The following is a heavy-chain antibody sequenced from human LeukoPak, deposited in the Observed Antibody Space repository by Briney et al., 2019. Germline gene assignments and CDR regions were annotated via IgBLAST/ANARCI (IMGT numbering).Heavy chain of an antibody. D-gene: IGHD4-17*01. CDR2: INPDGSEK. J-gene: IGHJ4*02. V-gene: IGHV3-7*01. CDR3: AKNDNGDYLDN. CDR1: GFTFSGYW. Sequence: GGSLRLSCAGSGFTFSGYWMSRVRQAPGKGLEWVATINPDGSEKYHVDSVKGRFTVSRDNAKNSLYLQMNSLRAEDTATYYCAKNDNGDYLDNWARGSLVTVSS.